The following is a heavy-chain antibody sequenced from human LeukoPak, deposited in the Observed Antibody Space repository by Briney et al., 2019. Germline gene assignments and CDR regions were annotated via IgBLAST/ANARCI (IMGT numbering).Heavy chain of an antibody. CDR1: EYTLTELS. CDR2: SDPEDGET. D-gene: IGHD6-13*01. J-gene: IGHJ4*02. CDR3: ATDPSSSWYEFDY. V-gene: IGHV1-24*01. Sequence: ASVKVSCKVSEYTLTELSMHWVRQAPGKGLEWMGGSDPEDGETIYAQKFQGRVTMTEDTSTDTAYMELSSLRSEDTAVYYCATDPSSSWYEFDYWGREPWSPSPQ.